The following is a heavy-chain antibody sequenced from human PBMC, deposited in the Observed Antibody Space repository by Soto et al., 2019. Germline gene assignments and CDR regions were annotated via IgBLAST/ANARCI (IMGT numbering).Heavy chain of an antibody. D-gene: IGHD6-19*01. CDR1: GGSVSSGSYY. CDR2: IYYSGST. CDR3: ARGIEGWYQGRYYYGMDV. J-gene: IGHJ6*02. Sequence: QVQLQESGPGLVKPSETLSLTCTVSGGSVSSGSYYWSWIRQPPGKRLEWIGDIYYSGSTNYNPSLKSRVTISVDTSKNPFSLKLSSVTAADTAVYYCARGIEGWYQGRYYYGMDVWGQGTTVTVSS. V-gene: IGHV4-61*01.